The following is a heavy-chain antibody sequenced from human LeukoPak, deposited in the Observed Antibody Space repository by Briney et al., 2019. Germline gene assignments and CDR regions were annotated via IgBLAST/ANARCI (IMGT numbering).Heavy chain of an antibody. D-gene: IGHD3-16*02. Sequence: SETLSLTCTVSGGSISSYYWSWIRQPPGKGLEWIGYIYYSGSTYYNPSLKSRVTISVDTSKNQFSLKLSSVTAADTAVYYCARGLKYDYVWGSYRFDYWGQGTLVTVSS. V-gene: IGHV4-59*01. CDR2: IYYSGST. CDR1: GGSISSYY. CDR3: ARGLKYDYVWGSYRFDY. J-gene: IGHJ4*02.